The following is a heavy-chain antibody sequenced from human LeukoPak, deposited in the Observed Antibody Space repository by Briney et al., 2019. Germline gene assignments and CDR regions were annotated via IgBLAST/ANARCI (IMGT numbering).Heavy chain of an antibody. V-gene: IGHV3-53*01. CDR2: IYSGGST. CDR1: GFTVSSNY. J-gene: IGHJ6*02. D-gene: IGHD5-24*01. Sequence: GGSLRLSCSASGFTVSSNYMSWVRQAPGKGLEWVSVIYSGGSTYYADSVKGRFTISRDNSKNTLYLQMNSLRAEDTAVYYCARDPTNYGMDVWGQGTTVTVSS. CDR3: ARDPTNYGMDV.